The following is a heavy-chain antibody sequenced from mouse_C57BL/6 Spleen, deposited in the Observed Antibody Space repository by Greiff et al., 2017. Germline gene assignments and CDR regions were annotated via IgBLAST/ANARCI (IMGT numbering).Heavy chain of an antibody. CDR3: ARSGGSSYGDAMDD. D-gene: IGHD1-1*01. J-gene: IGHJ4*01. CDR1: GYTFTSYW. V-gene: IGHV1-52*01. CDR2: IDPSDSET. Sequence: VQLQQPGAELVRPGSSVKLSCKASGYTFTSYWMHWVKQRPIQGLEWIGNIDPSDSETHYNQKFKDKATLTVDKSSSTAYMQLSSLTSEDSAVYYCARSGGSSYGDAMDDWGQGTSVTVSS.